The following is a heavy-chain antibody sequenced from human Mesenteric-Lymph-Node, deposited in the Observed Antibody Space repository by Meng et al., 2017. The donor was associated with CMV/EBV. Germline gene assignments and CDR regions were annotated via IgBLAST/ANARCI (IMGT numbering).Heavy chain of an antibody. V-gene: IGHV6-1*01. CDR2: TYYRSKWYN. J-gene: IGHJ4*02. CDR1: GDSVSSKSAA. Sequence: SGDSVSSKSAAWNWIRQSPSRGLEWLGRTYYRSKWYNDYAVSVKSRITINPDTSKNQFSLQLNSVTPEDTAVYYCARGGSYDLAHDYWGQGTLVTVSS. D-gene: IGHD1-26*01. CDR3: ARGGSYDLAHDY.